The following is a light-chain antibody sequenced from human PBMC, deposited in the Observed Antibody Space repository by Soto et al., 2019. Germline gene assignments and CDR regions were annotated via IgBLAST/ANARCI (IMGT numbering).Light chain of an antibody. Sequence: EIVLTQSPGTLSLSPGESATLSCRASQSISSRLLAWYQQKPGQAPRLLIYGASSRATGIPDRFSGSGSGTDFTLTIGRLEPEDFAVYYCQQYHNSPRTFGQGTKVEIK. CDR1: QSISSRL. CDR3: QQYHNSPRT. V-gene: IGKV3-20*01. J-gene: IGKJ1*01. CDR2: GAS.